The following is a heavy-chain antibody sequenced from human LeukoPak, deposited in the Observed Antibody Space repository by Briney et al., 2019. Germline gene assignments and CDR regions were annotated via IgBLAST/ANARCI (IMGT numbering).Heavy chain of an antibody. Sequence: PSETLSLTCTLSGRSISSYYWSWIRHPPGKGLEWIGYIYYRGSTNHNPSLKSPVTISVDTPKNQISLKQRSATAADPPVYYCARHYDCWYDFDYWGQGTPVTVSS. CDR3: ARHYDCWYDFDY. J-gene: IGHJ4*02. CDR2: IYYRGST. V-gene: IGHV4-59*08. CDR1: GRSISSYY. D-gene: IGHD6-13*01.